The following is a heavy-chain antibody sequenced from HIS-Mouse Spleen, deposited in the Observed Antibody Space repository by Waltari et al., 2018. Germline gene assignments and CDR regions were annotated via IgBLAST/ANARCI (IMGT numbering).Heavy chain of an antibody. CDR1: GFTFSSYR. J-gene: IGHJ5*02. Sequence: EVQLVESGGGLVKPGGSLRLPFAASGFTFSSYRLHWVRQAPGKGLEWVSAISSSSSYIYYADSVKGRFTISRDNAKNSLYLQMNSLRAEDTAVYYCARDLGNWFDPWGQGTLVTVSS. CDR3: ARDLGNWFDP. CDR2: ISSSSSYI. D-gene: IGHD7-27*01. V-gene: IGHV3-21*01.